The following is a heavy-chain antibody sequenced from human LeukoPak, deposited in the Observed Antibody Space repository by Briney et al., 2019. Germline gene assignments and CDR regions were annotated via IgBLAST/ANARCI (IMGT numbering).Heavy chain of an antibody. D-gene: IGHD5-18*01. CDR1: GGSISSYY. CDR2: INYSGST. V-gene: IGHV4-59*01. Sequence: ASETLSLTCTVSGGSISSYYWSWIRQPPGKGLEWNGYINYSGSTNYNPSLKSRVTISVDTSKNQFSLKLSSVTAADTAVYYCARDPGYSYGDDYYYYGMDVWGQGTTVTVSS. CDR3: ARDPGYSYGDDYYYYGMDV. J-gene: IGHJ6*02.